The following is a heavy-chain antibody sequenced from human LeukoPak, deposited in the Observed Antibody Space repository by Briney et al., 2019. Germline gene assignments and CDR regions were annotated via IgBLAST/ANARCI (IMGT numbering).Heavy chain of an antibody. CDR2: IYYSGST. Sequence: SETLSLTCTVSGGSISSGGYYWSWIRQPPGKGLEWIGYIYYSGSTNYNPSLKSRVTISVDTSKNQFSLKLSSVTAADTAVYYCARVWGYGDPGDFDYWGQGTLVTVSS. CDR3: ARVWGYGDPGDFDY. J-gene: IGHJ4*02. V-gene: IGHV4-61*08. CDR1: GGSISSGGYY. D-gene: IGHD4-17*01.